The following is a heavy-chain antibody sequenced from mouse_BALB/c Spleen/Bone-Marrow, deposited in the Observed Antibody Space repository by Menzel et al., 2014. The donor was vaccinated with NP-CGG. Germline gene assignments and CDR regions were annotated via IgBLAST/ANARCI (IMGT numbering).Heavy chain of an antibody. J-gene: IGHJ4*01. CDR3: ARLTPDYAMDY. V-gene: IGHV5-6*01. CDR1: GFTFSNYG. D-gene: IGHD1-3*01. Sequence: EVQGVESGGDLVKPGGSLKLSCAASGFTFSNYGMSWVLQTPDKRLEWVATISSGGSYTYFPDSVKGRLTISRHNAKNTLYLQMNSLKSEDAAMYYCARLTPDYAMDYWGQGTSVTVSS. CDR2: ISSGGSYT.